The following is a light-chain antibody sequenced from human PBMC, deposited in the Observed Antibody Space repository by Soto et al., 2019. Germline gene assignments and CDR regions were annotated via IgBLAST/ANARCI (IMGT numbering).Light chain of an antibody. CDR2: EDN. V-gene: IGLV6-57*03. J-gene: IGLJ3*02. Sequence: NFMLTQPHSVSESPGKTVTISCTRSSGSIASNCVQWYQQRPGSAPTNVIYEDNQRPSGVPDRFSGSIDSSSKSASLTISGLKTEDEAGYSGQSWGVFGGGTKLTVL. CDR3: QSWGV. CDR1: SGSIASNC.